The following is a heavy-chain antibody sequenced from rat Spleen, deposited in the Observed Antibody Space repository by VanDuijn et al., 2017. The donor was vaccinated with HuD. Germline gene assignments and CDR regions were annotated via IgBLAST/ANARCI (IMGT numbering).Heavy chain of an antibody. V-gene: IGHV5-29*01. CDR2: INYDGSNT. J-gene: IGHJ2*01. D-gene: IGHD1-12*03. CDR3: ARTYYYDGYYYFDY. Sequence: EVQLVESDGGLVQPGRSLKLSCAASGFTFSDYYMAWVRQAPTKGLEWVATINYDGSNTYYRDSVKGRFTFSRDNAKTTLYLQMDSLRSEDTATYYCARTYYYDGYYYFDYWGQGVMVTVSS. CDR1: GFTFSDYY.